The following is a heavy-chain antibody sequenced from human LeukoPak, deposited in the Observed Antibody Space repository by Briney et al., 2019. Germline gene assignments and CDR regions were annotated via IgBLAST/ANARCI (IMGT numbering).Heavy chain of an antibody. CDR2: IYYSGST. Sequence: SETLSLTCTVSGCSISSSSYYWGWIRQPPGKGLEWIGSIYYSGSTYYNPSLKSRVTISVDTSKNQFSLKLSSVTAADTAVYYCARSLYYYDSSGYFTTDYFDYWGQGTLVTVSS. J-gene: IGHJ4*02. CDR3: ARSLYYYDSSGYFTTDYFDY. CDR1: GCSISSSSYY. V-gene: IGHV4-39*01. D-gene: IGHD3-22*01.